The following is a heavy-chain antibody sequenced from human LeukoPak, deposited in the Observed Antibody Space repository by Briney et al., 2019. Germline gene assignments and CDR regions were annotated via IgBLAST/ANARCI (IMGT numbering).Heavy chain of an antibody. CDR1: GGTFSSYA. V-gene: IGHV1-69*05. D-gene: IGHD1-26*01. CDR2: IIPILGTA. Sequence: ASVKVSCKASGGTFSSYAISWVRQAPGQGLEWMGGIIPILGTANYAQKFQGRVTITTDESTSTAYMELSSLRSEDTAVYYCAREKPMGDFDYWGQGTLVTVSS. J-gene: IGHJ4*02. CDR3: AREKPMGDFDY.